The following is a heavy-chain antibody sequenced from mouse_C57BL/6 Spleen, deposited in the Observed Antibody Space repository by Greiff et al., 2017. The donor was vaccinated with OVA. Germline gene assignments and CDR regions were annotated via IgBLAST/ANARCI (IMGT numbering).Heavy chain of an antibody. Sequence: QVQLKQPGAELVKPGASVKMSCKASGYTFTSYWITWVKQRPGQGLEWIGDIYPGSGSTNYNEKFKSKATLTVDTSSSTAYMQLSSLTSEDSAVYYCARNINYYGSSYAWFAYWGQGTLVTVSA. D-gene: IGHD1-1*01. CDR1: GYTFTSYW. J-gene: IGHJ3*01. CDR2: IYPGSGST. CDR3: ARNINYYGSSYAWFAY. V-gene: IGHV1-55*01.